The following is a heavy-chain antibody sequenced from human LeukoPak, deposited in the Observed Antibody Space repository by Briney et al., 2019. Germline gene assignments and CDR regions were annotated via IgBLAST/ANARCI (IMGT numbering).Heavy chain of an antibody. D-gene: IGHD6-13*01. CDR2: ISSNGGST. CDR1: GFTFSSYA. CDR3: ARARSSSSWFTTGDWFDP. J-gene: IGHJ5*02. V-gene: IGHV3-64*01. Sequence: GGSLRLSCAASGFTFSSYAMHWVRQAPGKGLEYVSAISSNGGSTYYANSVKGRFTISRDNSKNTLYLQMGSLRAEDMAVYYCARARSSSSWFTTGDWFDPWGQGTLVTVSS.